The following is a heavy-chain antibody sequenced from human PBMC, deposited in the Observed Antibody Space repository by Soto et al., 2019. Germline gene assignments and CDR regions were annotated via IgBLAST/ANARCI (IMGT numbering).Heavy chain of an antibody. J-gene: IGHJ4*02. CDR2: IDWDDDK. CDR3: ARNEYSSYQFDY. CDR1: GFSLSTSGMR. Sequence: SGPTLVNPTQPLTLTCTFSGFSLSTSGMRVSWIRQPPGKALEWLARIDWDDDKFYSTSLKTRLTISKDTSKNQVVLTMTNMDPVDTATYYCARNEYSSYQFDYWGQGTLVTVSS. V-gene: IGHV2-70*04. D-gene: IGHD6-6*01.